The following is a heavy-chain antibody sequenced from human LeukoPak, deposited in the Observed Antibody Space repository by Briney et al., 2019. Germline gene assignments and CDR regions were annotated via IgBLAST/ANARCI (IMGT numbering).Heavy chain of an antibody. CDR2: IIPIFGTA. CDR3: ARVRPKAPRYYYYYMDV. J-gene: IGHJ6*03. CDR1: GGTFSSYA. Sequence: ASVKVSCKASGGTFSSYAISWVRQAPGQGLEWMGGIIPIFGTANYAQKFQGRVTITADESTSTAYMELSSLRSEDTAVYYCARVRPKAPRYYYYYMDVWGKGTTVTISS. V-gene: IGHV1-69*13.